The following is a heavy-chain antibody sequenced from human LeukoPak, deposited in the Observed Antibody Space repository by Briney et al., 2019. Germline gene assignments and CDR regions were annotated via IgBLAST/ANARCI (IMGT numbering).Heavy chain of an antibody. D-gene: IGHD1-1*01. V-gene: IGHV4-59*11. CDR1: GGSISDHH. J-gene: IGHJ5*02. Sequence: PSETLSLTCTVFGGSISDHHCSWIRQPPGKGLEYLGYIYNSGRTFYNPSLKSRVTISADTSKKQFSLKLTSVTAADTAVYYCARGAGGYRFDPWGQGTLVTVSS. CDR2: IYNSGRT. CDR3: ARGAGGYRFDP.